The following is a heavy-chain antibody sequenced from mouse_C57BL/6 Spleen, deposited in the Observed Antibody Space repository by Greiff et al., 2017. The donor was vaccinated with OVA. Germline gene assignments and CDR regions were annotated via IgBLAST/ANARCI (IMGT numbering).Heavy chain of an antibody. D-gene: IGHD2-4*01. V-gene: IGHV1-82*01. J-gene: IGHJ2*01. CDR2: IYPGDGDT. CDR3: ATDYDPDY. Sequence: VQLQQSGPELVKPGASVKISCKASGYAFSSSWMNWVKQRPGKGLEWIGRIYPGDGDTNYNGKFKGKATLTADKSSSTAYMQLSSLTSEDSAVYFCATDYDPDYWGQGTTLTVSS. CDR1: GYAFSSSW.